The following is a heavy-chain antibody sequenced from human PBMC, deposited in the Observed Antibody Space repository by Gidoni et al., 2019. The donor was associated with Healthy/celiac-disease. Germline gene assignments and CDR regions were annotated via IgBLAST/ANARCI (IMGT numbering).Heavy chain of an antibody. V-gene: IGHV4-59*08. CDR2: IYYIGST. Sequence: QVQLQESGPGLVKPSETLSRTCTVSGGSISSYYWRWIRQPPGKGLECIGYIYYIGSTNYNPSLKSRVTISVDTSKNQFALKLSSVTAADTAVYYCARLGQQQLANWFDPWGQGTLVTVSS. CDR3: ARLGQQQLANWFDP. CDR1: GGSISSYY. J-gene: IGHJ5*02. D-gene: IGHD6-13*01.